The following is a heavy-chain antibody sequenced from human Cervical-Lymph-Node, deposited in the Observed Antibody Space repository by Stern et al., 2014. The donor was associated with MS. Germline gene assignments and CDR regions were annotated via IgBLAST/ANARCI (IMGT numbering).Heavy chain of an antibody. CDR1: GFSLNTIGAG. J-gene: IGHJ4*02. Sequence: QVTLRESGPTLVKPSQTLTLTCRVSGFSLNTIGAGVGWIRQPPGKALEWLALIYWDDDRRYRPSLKDRLTITKDTSKNLVVLKMTNMDPLDTATYYCAHSSLSVGVSFDYWGQGSLITVSS. CDR3: AHSSLSVGVSFDY. V-gene: IGHV2-5*02. CDR2: IYWDDDR. D-gene: IGHD3-10*01.